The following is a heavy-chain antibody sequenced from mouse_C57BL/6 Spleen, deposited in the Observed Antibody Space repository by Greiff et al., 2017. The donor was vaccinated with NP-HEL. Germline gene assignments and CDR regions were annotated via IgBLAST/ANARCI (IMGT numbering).Heavy chain of an antibody. CDR3: ARSVITTVVETNWYFDV. CDR2: INPYNGGT. D-gene: IGHD1-1*01. J-gene: IGHJ1*03. Sequence: EVQLQQSGPVLVKPGASVKMSCKASGYTFTDYYMNWVKQSHGKSLEWIGVINPYNGGTSYNQKFKGKATLTVDKSSRTAYMELNSLTSEDSAVYYCARSVITTVVETNWYFDVWGTGTTVTVSS. CDR1: GYTFTDYY. V-gene: IGHV1-19*01.